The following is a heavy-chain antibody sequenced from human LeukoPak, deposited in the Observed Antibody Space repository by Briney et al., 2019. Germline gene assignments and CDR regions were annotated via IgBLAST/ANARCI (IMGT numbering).Heavy chain of an antibody. CDR1: GYTFTGYY. CDR2: INPNSGGT. D-gene: IGHD3-3*01. CDR3: ARDMDPWSGYYTIDY. Sequence: VASVKVSCKASGYTFTGYYMHWVRQAPGQGLEWMGWINPNSGGTNYAQKFQGRVTMTRDTSISTAYMELSRLRSDDTAVYYCARDMDPWSGYYTIDYWGQGTLVTVSS. J-gene: IGHJ4*02. V-gene: IGHV1-2*02.